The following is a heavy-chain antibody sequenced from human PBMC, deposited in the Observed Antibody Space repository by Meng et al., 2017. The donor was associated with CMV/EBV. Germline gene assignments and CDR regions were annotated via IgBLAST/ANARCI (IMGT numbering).Heavy chain of an antibody. D-gene: IGHD3-16*01. CDR2: IQVIGHT. CDR1: VASIRNTN. J-gene: IGHJ4*02. Sequence: SGPELVNLSQTPSLTCIVSVASIRNTNWNWVRQPAGQGLEWIGLIQVIGHTVYNPSLKSRVTVSLDASKSQFSLTLNSVTAADTATYYCAGSRPGGGACDYWGQGILVTVSS. V-gene: IGHV4-4*07. CDR3: AGSRPGGGACDY.